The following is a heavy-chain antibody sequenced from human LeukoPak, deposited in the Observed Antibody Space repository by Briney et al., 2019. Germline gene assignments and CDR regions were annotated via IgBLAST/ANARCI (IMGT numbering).Heavy chain of an antibody. CDR1: GFTFSGSG. CDR2: ISSSGGGT. D-gene: IGHD1-26*01. J-gene: IGHJ4*02. CDR3: ARDRRELIDY. V-gene: IGHV3-23*01. Sequence: GGSLRLSCTACGFTFSGSGMTWVRQAPGRGLEWVSSISSSGGGTYYGDSVRGRFAISRDNFRNTVDLQMNSLRAEDTAVYYCARDRRELIDYWGQGTLVTVSS.